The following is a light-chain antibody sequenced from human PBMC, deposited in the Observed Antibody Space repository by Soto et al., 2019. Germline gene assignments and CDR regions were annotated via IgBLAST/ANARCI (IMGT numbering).Light chain of an antibody. Sequence: QSVLTQPASESGSPGQSITISCTGTSNDIGGHNHVSWYQQHPGNSPKLIIYEVTQRPSGVSNRFSASKSGTTASLTISGLQAEDEADYYCCSYAGIITWVCGGGTKLTVL. CDR3: CSYAGIITWV. CDR1: SNDIGGHNH. CDR2: EVT. J-gene: IGLJ3*02. V-gene: IGLV2-23*02.